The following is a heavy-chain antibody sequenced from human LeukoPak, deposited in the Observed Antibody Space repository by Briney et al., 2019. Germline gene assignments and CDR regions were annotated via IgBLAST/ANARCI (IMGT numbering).Heavy chain of an antibody. CDR3: ARSDSGGAARGIQY. Sequence: GESLQISCPGSGYNFTNYWIGWVRQMPGKGLECMGIIYPGDSDIRYSPSFQGQVNISADKSISTTYLQWSSLKASDSGIYYCARSDSGGAARGIQYWGQGTLITVTS. J-gene: IGHJ1*01. D-gene: IGHD3-22*01. CDR2: IYPGDSDI. CDR1: GYNFTNYW. V-gene: IGHV5-51*01.